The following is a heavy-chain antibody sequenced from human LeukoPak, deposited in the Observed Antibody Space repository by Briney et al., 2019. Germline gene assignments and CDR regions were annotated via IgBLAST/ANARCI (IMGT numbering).Heavy chain of an antibody. CDR3: AKNFYWLLYSVLFDY. V-gene: IGHV3-23*01. D-gene: IGHD3-9*01. CDR1: GFTFSSYA. CDR2: ISGSGGST. Sequence: GGSLRLSCAASGFTFSSYAMSWVRQAPGKGLEWVSAISGSGGSTYYADSVKGRFTISRDNSKNTLYLQMNSLRAEGTAVYYCAKNFYWLLYSVLFDYWGQGTLVTVSS. J-gene: IGHJ4*02.